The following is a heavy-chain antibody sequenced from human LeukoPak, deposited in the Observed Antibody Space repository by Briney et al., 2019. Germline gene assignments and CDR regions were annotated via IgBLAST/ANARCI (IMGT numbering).Heavy chain of an antibody. CDR2: INHSGST. CDR1: GGSFSGYY. V-gene: IGHV4-34*01. J-gene: IGHJ5*02. CDR3: ARRLGGLRAWFDP. D-gene: IGHD1-26*01. Sequence: SETLSLTCAVYGGSFSGYYWSWIRQPPGKGLEWIGEINHSGSTNYNPSLKSRVTISVDTSKNQFSLKLSSVTAADTAVSYCARRLGGLRAWFDPWGQGTLVTVSS.